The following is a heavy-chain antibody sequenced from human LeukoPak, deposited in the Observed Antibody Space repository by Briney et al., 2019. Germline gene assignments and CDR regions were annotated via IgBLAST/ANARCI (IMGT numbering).Heavy chain of an antibody. Sequence: GGSLRVSCAASGFTLSLYGIHCVRQAPGKGLEGVAFIQKDGSNKYYADSVKGRFTISRDNSKNTLYLQMNSLRPDDTAMYYCAKDRIVLVTATFDYWGQGTLVTVSS. D-gene: IGHD2-21*02. CDR2: IQKDGSNK. J-gene: IGHJ4*02. CDR1: GFTLSLYG. V-gene: IGHV3-30*02. CDR3: AKDRIVLVTATFDY.